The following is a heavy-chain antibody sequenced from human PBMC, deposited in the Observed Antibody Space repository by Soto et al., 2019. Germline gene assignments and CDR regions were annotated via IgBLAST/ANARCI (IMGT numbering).Heavy chain of an antibody. CDR3: AREGAGAGSQDF. CDR1: GFMFSDYG. Sequence: GGSLRLSCAASGFMFSDYGMHWVRRAPGKGLEWVAIIWYDGNYKYYSESAKGRFTISRDNSNNTLYLQMNNLRVEDTAVYFCAREGAGAGSQDFWGQGTLVTVS. V-gene: IGHV3-33*01. D-gene: IGHD6-19*01. CDR2: IWYDGNYK. J-gene: IGHJ4*02.